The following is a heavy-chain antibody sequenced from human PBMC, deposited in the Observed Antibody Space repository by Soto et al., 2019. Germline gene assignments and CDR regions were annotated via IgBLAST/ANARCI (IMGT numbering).Heavy chain of an antibody. J-gene: IGHJ4*02. V-gene: IGHV3-74*01. CDR2: INSDGSST. Sequence: PGGSLRLSCAASGFTFSSYWMHWVRQSPGKGLVWVSRINSDGSSTSYADSVKGRFTISRDNAKNTLYLQMNSLRAEDTAVYYCARDPVATGVIDWWGQGTLVTVSS. D-gene: IGHD5-12*01. CDR3: ARDPVATGVIDW. CDR1: GFTFSSYW.